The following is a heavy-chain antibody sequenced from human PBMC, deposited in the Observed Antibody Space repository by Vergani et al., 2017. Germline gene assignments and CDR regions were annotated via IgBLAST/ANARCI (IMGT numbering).Heavy chain of an antibody. D-gene: IGHD4-23*01. V-gene: IGHV3-9*02. Sequence: EVQLEESGGGLVLPGRSLRLSCVASGFTSAGYAMHWVRQAPGKGLEWVSGISWNSNSIGYADSVKGRFTISRDNAKNSLYLQMNSLKTEDTAVYYCTTDSGGNQPDYWGQGTLVTVSS. CDR1: GFTSAGYA. CDR2: ISWNSNSI. J-gene: IGHJ4*02. CDR3: TTDSGGNQPDY.